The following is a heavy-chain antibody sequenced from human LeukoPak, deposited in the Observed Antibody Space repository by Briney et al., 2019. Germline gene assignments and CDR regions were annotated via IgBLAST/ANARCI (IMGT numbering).Heavy chain of an antibody. Sequence: PSETLSLTCTVSGYSISSGYYWGWIRQPPGKGLEWIGSIYHSGSTNYNPSLKSRVTMSVDTSKNQFSLKLSSVTAADTAVYYCARDRYYYDSSGYLFDYWGQGTLVTVSS. D-gene: IGHD3-22*01. CDR1: GYSISSGYY. V-gene: IGHV4-38-2*02. CDR3: ARDRYYYDSSGYLFDY. CDR2: IYHSGST. J-gene: IGHJ4*02.